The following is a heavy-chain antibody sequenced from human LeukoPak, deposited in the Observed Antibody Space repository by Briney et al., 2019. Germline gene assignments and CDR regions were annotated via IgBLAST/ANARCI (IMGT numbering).Heavy chain of an antibody. CDR3: AKGSYYDSSGSFYFDY. J-gene: IGHJ4*02. V-gene: IGHV3-21*04. CDR1: GFTFSNYG. Sequence: GGSLRLSCAASGFTFSNYGMNWVRQAPGKGLEWVSSISRSSSDIYYADSVKGRFTISRDNSKNTLYVQVNSLGTEDTAAYYCAKGSYYDSSGSFYFDYWGQGTLVTVSS. D-gene: IGHD3-22*01. CDR2: ISRSSSDI.